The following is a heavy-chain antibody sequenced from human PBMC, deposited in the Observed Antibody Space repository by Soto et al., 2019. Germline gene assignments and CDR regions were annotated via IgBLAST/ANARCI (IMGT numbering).Heavy chain of an antibody. CDR3: AVAIYCSSTSCDLFDY. J-gene: IGHJ4*02. V-gene: IGHV1-69*13. D-gene: IGHD2-2*01. CDR2: IIPIFGTA. Sequence: SVKVSCKASGGTFSSYVISWVRQAPGQGLEWMGGIIPIFGTANYAQKFHGRATITADESTSTAYMELSSLRSEDTAVYYCAVAIYCSSTSCDLFDYWGQGTLVTVSS. CDR1: GGTFSSYV.